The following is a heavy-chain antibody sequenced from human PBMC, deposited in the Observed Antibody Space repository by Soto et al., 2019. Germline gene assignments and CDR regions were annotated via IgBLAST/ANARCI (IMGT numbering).Heavy chain of an antibody. V-gene: IGHV1-69*01. Sequence: QVQLVQSGAEVKRPGSSVKVSCEASGGTFSSLGFTWVRQAPGQGLEWMGGIIPISGRTTFAPKFLGRVTITADESTRTTYMELTALTSDDTDIYYCATRGTHGRWLEFADYWGQGTLVTVSS. J-gene: IGHJ4*02. CDR1: GGTFSSLG. D-gene: IGHD5-12*01. CDR2: IIPISGRT. CDR3: ATRGTHGRWLEFADY.